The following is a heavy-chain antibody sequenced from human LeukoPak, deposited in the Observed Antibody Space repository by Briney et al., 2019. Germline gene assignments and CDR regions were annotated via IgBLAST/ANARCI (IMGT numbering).Heavy chain of an antibody. Sequence: ASVKVSCKASGYTFTSYGISWVRQAPGQGLEWMGWISAYNGNTNYAQKLQGRVTMTTDTSTSTAYMELRGLRSDDTAVYYCARVKSEWELRYYYYYMDVWGKGTTDTVSS. V-gene: IGHV1-18*01. J-gene: IGHJ6*03. D-gene: IGHD1-26*01. CDR1: GYTFTSYG. CDR3: ARVKSEWELRYYYYYMDV. CDR2: ISAYNGNT.